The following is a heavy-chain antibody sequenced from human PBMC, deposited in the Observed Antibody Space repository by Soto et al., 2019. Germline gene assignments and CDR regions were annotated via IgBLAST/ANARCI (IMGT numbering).Heavy chain of an antibody. Sequence: TLSLTSTVSGGSISSGGYYWSWIRQHPGKGLEWIGYIYHSGSTYYNPSLKSRVTISVDRSKNQFSLKLSSVTAADTAVYYCARGPGVGYCISTSCYGWFDPWGQGTLVTVSS. CDR3: ARGPGVGYCISTSCYGWFDP. CDR2: IYHSGST. J-gene: IGHJ5*02. D-gene: IGHD2-2*01. CDR1: GGSISSGGYY. V-gene: IGHV4-30-2*01.